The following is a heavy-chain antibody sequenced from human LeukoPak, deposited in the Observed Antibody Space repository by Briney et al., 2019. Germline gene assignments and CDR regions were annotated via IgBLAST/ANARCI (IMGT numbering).Heavy chain of an antibody. Sequence: ASVKLSCKASGYTFTSYAMNWVRQAPGQGLEWMGWINTNTGNPTYAKAFTGRFVFSLDTSVSTAYLQISSLKAEDTAVYYCARVLGHYDSRMGYWGQGTLVTVSS. CDR3: ARVLGHYDSRMGY. D-gene: IGHD3-22*01. CDR2: INTNTGNP. J-gene: IGHJ4*02. V-gene: IGHV7-4-1*02. CDR1: GYTFTSYA.